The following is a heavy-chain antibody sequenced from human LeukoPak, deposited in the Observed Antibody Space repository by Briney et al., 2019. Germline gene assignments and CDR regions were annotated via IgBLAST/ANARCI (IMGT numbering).Heavy chain of an antibody. CDR3: ARDLDIVVVRGALRHYGVDV. Sequence: GGSLRLSCAASGFTVSSNYMTWVRQAPGQGLEWVSVIYFGGTTYYADSVKGRFTISRDNSKNTVYLQMNSLRVEDTAVYYCARDLDIVVVRGALRHYGVDVWGQGTTVTVSS. D-gene: IGHD2-2*01. V-gene: IGHV3-53*01. CDR1: GFTVSSNY. CDR2: IYFGGTT. J-gene: IGHJ6*02.